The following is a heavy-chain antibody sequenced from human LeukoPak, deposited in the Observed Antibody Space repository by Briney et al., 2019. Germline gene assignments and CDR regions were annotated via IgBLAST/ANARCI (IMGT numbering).Heavy chain of an antibody. D-gene: IGHD2-15*01. V-gene: IGHV1-69*05. CDR2: IIPIFGTA. J-gene: IGHJ6*03. Sequence: SVKVSCKASGGTFSSYAISWVRQAPGQGLEWMGRIIPIFGTANYAQKFQGRVTITMDESTSTAYMELSSLRSEDTAVYYCARDPVSGVVAATVYYYYMDVWGKGTTVTVSS. CDR3: ARDPVSGVVAATVYYYYMDV. CDR1: GGTFSSYA.